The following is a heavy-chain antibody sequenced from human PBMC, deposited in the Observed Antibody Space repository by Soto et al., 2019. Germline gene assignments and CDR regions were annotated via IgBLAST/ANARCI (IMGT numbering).Heavy chain of an antibody. J-gene: IGHJ4*02. CDR1: GSRFSNYV. CDR2: IIPIFNTT. Sequence: QVQLVQSGAEVKTPGSSLKVSCTVSGSRFSNYVISWVRQAPGHGLEWLGRIIPIFNTTQYPQKFQGRVTITADKSTNRASLELSSLRSDDTAVYYCAREGRGKKAGYNGLVSLGYWGQGTPVTVSS. CDR3: AREGRGKKAGYNGLVSLGY. D-gene: IGHD2-2*02. V-gene: IGHV1-69*06.